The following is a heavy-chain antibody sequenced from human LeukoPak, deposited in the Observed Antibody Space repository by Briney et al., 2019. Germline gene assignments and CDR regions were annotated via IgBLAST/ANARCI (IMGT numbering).Heavy chain of an antibody. CDR3: ARSITIFGVVVNNWFDP. J-gene: IGHJ5*02. CDR1: GGSFSGYY. D-gene: IGHD3-3*01. V-gene: IGHV4-34*01. CDR2: INHSGST. Sequence: SETLSLTCAVYGGSFSGYYWSWIRQPPGKGLEWIGEINHSGSTNYNPSLKSRVTISVDTSKNQFSLKLSSVTAADTAVYYCARSITIFGVVVNNWFDPWGQGTLVTVSS.